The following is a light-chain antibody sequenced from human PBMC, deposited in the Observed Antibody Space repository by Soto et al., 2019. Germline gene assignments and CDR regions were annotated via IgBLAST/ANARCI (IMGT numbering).Light chain of an antibody. CDR1: SSDIGDYNY. CDR2: EVY. J-gene: IGLJ1*01. CDR3: SSYSSTNTLYV. Sequence: QSVLTQPASVSGSPGQSITIPCTGTSSDIGDYNYVSWYQQHPGKAPKLLIYEVYNRPAGVSNRFSGSKSGNTASLTISGLQTGDEGDYYCSSYSSTNTLYVFGTGTKGTVL. V-gene: IGLV2-14*01.